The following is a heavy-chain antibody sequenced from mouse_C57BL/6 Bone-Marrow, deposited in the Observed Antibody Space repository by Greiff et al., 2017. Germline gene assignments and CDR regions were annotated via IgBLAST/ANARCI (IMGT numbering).Heavy chain of an antibody. CDR1: GYTFTSYD. D-gene: IGHD1-1*01. CDR3: ARGGDGSSDWYFDV. J-gene: IGHJ1*03. Sequence: QVHVKQSGPELVKPGASVKLSCKASGYTFTSYDINWVKQRPGQGLEWIGWIYPRDGSTKYNEKFKGKATLTVDTSSSTAYMELHSLTSEDSAGYFWARGGDGSSDWYFDVWGTGTTVTVSS. CDR2: IYPRDGST. V-gene: IGHV1-85*01.